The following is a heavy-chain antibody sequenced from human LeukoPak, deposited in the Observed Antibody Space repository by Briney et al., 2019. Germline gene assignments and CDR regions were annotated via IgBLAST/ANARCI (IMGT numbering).Heavy chain of an antibody. Sequence: GASVKVSCTASGYTFTGYYMHWVRQAPGQGLEWMGWINPNSGGTNYAQKFQGRVTMTRDTSISTAYMELSRLRSDDTAVYYCARGNYDPSVYYYYYMDVWGKGTTVTVSS. J-gene: IGHJ6*03. CDR1: GYTFTGYY. CDR3: ARGNYDPSVYYYYYMDV. CDR2: INPNSGGT. V-gene: IGHV1-2*02. D-gene: IGHD3-3*01.